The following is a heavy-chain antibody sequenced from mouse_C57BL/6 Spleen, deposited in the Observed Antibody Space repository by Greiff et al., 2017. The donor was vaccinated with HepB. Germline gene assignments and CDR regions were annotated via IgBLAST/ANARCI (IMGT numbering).Heavy chain of an antibody. D-gene: IGHD3-1*01. CDR2: INPNNGGT. CDR1: GYTFTDYN. CDR3: ARGRRGGLLLAY. V-gene: IGHV1-22*01. J-gene: IGHJ3*01. Sequence: EVQLQQSGPELVKPGASVKMSCKASGYTFTDYNMHWVKQSHGKSLEWIGYINPNNGGTSYNQKFKGKATLTVNKSSSTAYMELRSLTSEDSAVYYCARGRRGGLLLAYWGQGTLVTVSA.